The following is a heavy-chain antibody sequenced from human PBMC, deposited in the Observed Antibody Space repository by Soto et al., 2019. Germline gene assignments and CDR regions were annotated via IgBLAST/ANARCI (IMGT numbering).Heavy chain of an antibody. D-gene: IGHD6-13*01. CDR3: ARDYSSSWYLGVRLGANWFDP. J-gene: IGHJ5*02. Sequence: SVKVSCKASGGTFISYAISWVRQAPGKGLEWMGGIIPIFGTANYAQKFQGRVTITADKSTSTAYMELSSLRSEDTAVYYCARDYSSSWYLGVRLGANWFDPWGQGTLVTVSS. CDR2: IIPIFGTA. V-gene: IGHV1-69*06. CDR1: GGTFISYA.